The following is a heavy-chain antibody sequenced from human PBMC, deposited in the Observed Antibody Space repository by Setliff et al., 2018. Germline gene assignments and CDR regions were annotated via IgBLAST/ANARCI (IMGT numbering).Heavy chain of an antibody. CDR3: AKVVPLYSYGSLDY. CDR2: IRYDGSNK. J-gene: IGHJ4*02. V-gene: IGHV3-30*02. CDR1: GFSFESHG. Sequence: GSLRLSCAASGFSFESHGMHWVRQAPGKGLEWVAFIRYDGSNKYYADSVKGRFTISRDNSKNTLYLQMNSLRAEDTAVYYCAKVVPLYSYGSLDYWGQGTLVTV. D-gene: IGHD5-18*01.